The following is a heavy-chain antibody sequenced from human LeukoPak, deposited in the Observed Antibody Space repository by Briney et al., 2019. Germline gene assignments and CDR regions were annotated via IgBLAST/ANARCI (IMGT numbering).Heavy chain of an antibody. J-gene: IGHJ6*02. Sequence: SETLSLTCTVSGGSISSYYWSWIRQPPGKGLEWIGYIYYSGSTNYNPSLKRRVTISVDTSKNQFSLKLSSVTAADTALYYCARHGGKYQYYYVMDVWGQGTTVTVSS. D-gene: IGHD2-2*01. CDR1: GGSISSYY. V-gene: IGHV4-59*08. CDR2: IYYSGST. CDR3: ARHGGKYQYYYVMDV.